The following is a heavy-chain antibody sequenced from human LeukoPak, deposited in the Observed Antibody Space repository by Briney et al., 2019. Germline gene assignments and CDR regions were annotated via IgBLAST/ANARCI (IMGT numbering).Heavy chain of an antibody. CDR2: ISFDGSNP. CDR3: AKSRYRVLSTDY. Sequence: HPGGSLRLSCAASGFSFSSYAMHWVRQAPGKGLEWVAVISFDGSNPYYTDSVKGRFTISRDNSENTLYLQMSSLRAEDTAVYYCAKSRYRVLSTDYWGQGTLVTVSS. CDR1: GFSFSSYA. D-gene: IGHD5-12*01. V-gene: IGHV3-30*18. J-gene: IGHJ4*02.